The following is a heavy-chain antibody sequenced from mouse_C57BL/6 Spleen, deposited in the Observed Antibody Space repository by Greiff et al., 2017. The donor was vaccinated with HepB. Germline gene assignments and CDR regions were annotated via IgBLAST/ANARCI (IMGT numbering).Heavy chain of an antibody. CDR3: TRGDYSNSFAY. D-gene: IGHD2-5*01. CDR2: ISSGGDYI. CDR1: GFTFSSYA. Sequence: EVNVVESGEGLVKPGGSLKLSCAASGFTFSSYAMSWVRQTPEKRLEWVAYISSGGDYIYYADTVKGRFTISRDNARNTLYLQMSSLKSEDTAMYYCTRGDYSNSFAYWGQGTLVTVSA. J-gene: IGHJ3*01. V-gene: IGHV5-9-1*02.